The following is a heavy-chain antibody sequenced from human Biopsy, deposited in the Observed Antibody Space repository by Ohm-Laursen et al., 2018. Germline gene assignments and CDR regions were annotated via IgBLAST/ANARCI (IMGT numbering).Heavy chain of an antibody. V-gene: IGHV4-59*08. CDR3: ARLGRGYHFHGMDV. CDR1: GGSISSYY. CDR2: IYYSGST. D-gene: IGHD1-26*01. J-gene: IGHJ6*02. Sequence: TLSLTWTVSGGSISSYYWSWIRQPPGKGLEGIGYIYYSGSTNYTPSLKSRITMSVDTSKNQSSLKLSCVTAADTAVYYCARLGRGYHFHGMDVWGQGTTVTVSS.